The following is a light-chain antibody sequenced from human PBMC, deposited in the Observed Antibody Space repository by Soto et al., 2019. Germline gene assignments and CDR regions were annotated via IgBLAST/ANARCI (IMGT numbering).Light chain of an antibody. V-gene: IGLV2-8*01. CDR2: DVT. J-gene: IGLJ2*01. CDR1: SNDVGGYNY. Sequence: QSVLTQPPSASGSPGQSVTISCPGTSNDVGGYNYVSWYQQHPGKAPKVIIYDVTKRPSGVPDRFSGPKSGNTASLTVSGLQAEDEADYYCSSYAGSNNLVFGGGTQLTVL. CDR3: SSYAGSNNLV.